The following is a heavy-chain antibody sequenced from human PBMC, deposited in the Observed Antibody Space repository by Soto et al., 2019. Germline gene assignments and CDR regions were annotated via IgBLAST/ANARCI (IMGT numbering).Heavy chain of an antibody. V-gene: IGHV3-23*01. J-gene: IGHJ4*02. Sequence: GGYLRLSCAASGFTFSSYGMHWVRQAPGKGLEWVSLISATGGGTYYADSVKGRFTISRDNSHNTLYLQVHSLTAEDTAVYYCAKDRRAGGNSAFYFDFWGQGAQVTVSS. CDR3: AKDRRAGGNSAFYFDF. CDR1: GFTFSSYG. CDR2: ISATGGGT. D-gene: IGHD3-16*01.